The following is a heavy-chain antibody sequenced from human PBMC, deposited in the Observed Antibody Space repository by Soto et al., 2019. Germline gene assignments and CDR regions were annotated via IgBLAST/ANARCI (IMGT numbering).Heavy chain of an antibody. J-gene: IGHJ4*02. CDR3: ARGIAVAGLFGY. CDR1: GGAFKGSY. D-gene: IGHD6-19*01. CDR2: INHSGST. V-gene: IGHV4-34*01. Sequence: PSETLALNCAVKGGAFKGSYWSWIRQPPGKGLEWIGEINHSGSTNYNPSLKSRVTISVDTSKNQFSLKLSSVTAADTAVYYCARGIAVAGLFGYWGQG.